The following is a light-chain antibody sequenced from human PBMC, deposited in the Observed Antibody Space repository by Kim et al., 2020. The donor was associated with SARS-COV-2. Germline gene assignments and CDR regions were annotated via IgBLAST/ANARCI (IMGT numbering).Light chain of an antibody. J-gene: IGKJ4*01. CDR3: QQYYSTPLT. CDR2: WAS. Sequence: DIVMTQSPDSLAVSLGERATINCKSSQSVLYSSNNKNYLAWYQQKPGQPPKLLIYWASTRESGVPDRFSGSGSGTDFTLTISSLQAEDVAVHYCQQYYSTPLTFGGGTKLEI. CDR1: QSVLYSSNNKNY. V-gene: IGKV4-1*01.